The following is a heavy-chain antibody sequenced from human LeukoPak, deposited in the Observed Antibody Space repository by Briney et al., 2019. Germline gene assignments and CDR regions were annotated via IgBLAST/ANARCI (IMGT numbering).Heavy chain of an antibody. V-gene: IGHV3-30*04. Sequence: PGGSLRLSCAASGFTFNYYSMHWVRQAPGKGLEWVAGISYDGSNEYYAGAMKGRFTISRDNSKNTLYLQMSSLRAEDTAVYYCAKLFESGTYNNFFHYWGQGTLVTVFS. CDR3: AKLFESGTYNNFFHY. CDR2: ISYDGSNE. CDR1: GFTFNYYS. J-gene: IGHJ4*02. D-gene: IGHD3-10*01.